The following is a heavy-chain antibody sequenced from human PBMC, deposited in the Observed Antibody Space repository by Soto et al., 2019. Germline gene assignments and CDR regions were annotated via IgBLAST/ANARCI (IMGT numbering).Heavy chain of an antibody. CDR3: ARSPGVVVRGAY. D-gene: IGHD2-21*01. J-gene: IGHJ4*02. CDR2: ISTGSRNI. Sequence: EVQLVESGGGLVKPGESLRLSCAGSGFTFSAYNINWVRQAPGKGLEWVSSISTGSRNIYQPDSMKGRFTISRDDAKNLVYLQMSSLRAEDTAVDYCARSPGVVVRGAYWGQGTLVTVCS. V-gene: IGHV3-21*02. CDR1: GFTFSAYN.